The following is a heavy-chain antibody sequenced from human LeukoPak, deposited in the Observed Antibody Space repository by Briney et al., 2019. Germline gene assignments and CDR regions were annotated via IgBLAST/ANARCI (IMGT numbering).Heavy chain of an antibody. CDR3: ARNVPSPSHHFDI. V-gene: IGHV4-39*01. CDR2: LYYSGST. J-gene: IGHJ3*02. D-gene: IGHD1-1*01. CDR1: GGSFSDYY. Sequence: SETLSLTCAVYGGSFSDYYWGWIRQPPGKGLEWIGSLYYSGSTYYNPSLKSRVTISVDTSKNQFSLKLTSVTAADTAVYYCARNVPSPSHHFDIWGQGTMVTVSS.